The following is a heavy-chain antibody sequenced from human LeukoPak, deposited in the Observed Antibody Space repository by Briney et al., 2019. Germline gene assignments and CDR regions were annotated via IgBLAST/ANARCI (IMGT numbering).Heavy chain of an antibody. D-gene: IGHD6-6*01. V-gene: IGHV4-31*03. Sequence: SETLSLTCTVSGGSISSGGYYWRWIRQHPGKGLEWIGYIYYSGSTYYNPSLKSRVTISVDTSKNQFSLKLSSVTAADTAVYYCARRGLNWQLVAFDIWGQGTMVTVSS. CDR2: IYYSGST. CDR1: GGSISSGGYY. CDR3: ARRGLNWQLVAFDI. J-gene: IGHJ3*02.